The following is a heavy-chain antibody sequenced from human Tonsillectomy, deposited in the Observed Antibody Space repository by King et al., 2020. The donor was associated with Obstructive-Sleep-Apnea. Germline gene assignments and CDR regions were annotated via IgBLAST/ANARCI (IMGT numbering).Heavy chain of an antibody. V-gene: IGHV3-23*04. D-gene: IGHD4-17*01. Sequence: VQLVESGGGLLQPGGSLRLSCAASGFIFINYAMTWVRQAPGKGLEWVSTISGSGGGTYYADSVKGRFTISRDNSKNTLYLQMNSLRVEDTAVYYCAKGQDYGDHFDHWGEGTLVTVSS. CDR2: ISGSGGGT. CDR1: GFIFINYA. CDR3: AKGQDYGDHFDH. J-gene: IGHJ4*02.